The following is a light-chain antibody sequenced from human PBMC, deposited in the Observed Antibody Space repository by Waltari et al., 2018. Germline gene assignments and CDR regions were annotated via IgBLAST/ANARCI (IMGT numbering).Light chain of an antibody. Sequence: ILLTHSPALLSLFPGETATLSSRASTIFSRALAWYQQKPGQPPRLLIYGASTRAPGIPDRFSGSGSGTDFSLTISRLDAEDVAVYYCQHYERLPATFGQGTKVEIK. V-gene: IGKV3-20*01. CDR1: TIFSRA. CDR3: QHYERLPAT. J-gene: IGKJ1*01. CDR2: GAS.